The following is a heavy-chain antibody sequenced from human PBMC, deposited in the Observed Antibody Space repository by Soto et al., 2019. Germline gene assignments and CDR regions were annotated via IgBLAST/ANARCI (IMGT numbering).Heavy chain of an antibody. CDR3: ARDLAWKRGKVGRYYYGMDV. D-gene: IGHD1-1*01. CDR2: ISTRSTYT. V-gene: IGHV3-11*06. Sequence: QVLLVESGGGLVKPGGSLRLSCAASGFIFSDYYMSWVRQTPGKGLEWVSYISTRSTYTNNADSVKGRITMSRDNAKNSLYLQMDSLRVEDTAVYYCARDLAWKRGKVGRYYYGMDVWGQGTTVTVSS. J-gene: IGHJ6*02. CDR1: GFIFSDYY.